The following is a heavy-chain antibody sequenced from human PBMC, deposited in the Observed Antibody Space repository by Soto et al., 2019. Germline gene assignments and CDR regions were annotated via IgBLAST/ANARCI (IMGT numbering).Heavy chain of an antibody. J-gene: IGHJ6*02. D-gene: IGHD6-6*01. CDR1: VGSVSSGSYY. Sequence: QVQLQESGPGLVKPSETLSLTCTVSVGSVSSGSYYWSWIRQPPGKGLEWIGYIYYSGSTNYNPSLKSRVTISVDTSKNQFSLKLSSVTAADTAVYYCARDSAAARVMDVWGQGTTVTVSS. CDR2: IYYSGST. V-gene: IGHV4-61*01. CDR3: ARDSAAARVMDV.